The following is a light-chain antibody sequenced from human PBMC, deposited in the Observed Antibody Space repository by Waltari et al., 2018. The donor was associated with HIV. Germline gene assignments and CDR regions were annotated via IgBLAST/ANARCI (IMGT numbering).Light chain of an antibody. CDR3: QQSYSTIMYT. J-gene: IGKJ2*01. CDR2: AAS. Sequence: DIQMTQSPSSLSASVGDRVTITCRASQSIADYLNWYQQKPGRAPRLLIYAASSLQRGVPSRFSGSGSGTHFTLTISSLQPEDFATYYCQQSYSTIMYTFGQGTKLEIK. V-gene: IGKV1-39*01. CDR1: QSIADY.